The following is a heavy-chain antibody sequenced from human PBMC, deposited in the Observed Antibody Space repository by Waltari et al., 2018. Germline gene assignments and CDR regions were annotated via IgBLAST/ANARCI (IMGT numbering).Heavy chain of an antibody. CDR3: ARGGGGDWEWFDP. V-gene: IGHV4-59*01. CDR1: GGCIRGFY. CDR2: IYYTGST. D-gene: IGHD2-21*02. J-gene: IGHJ5*02. Sequence: QVHLHESGPSLLNPWETLSLICTVSGGCIRGFYWSWVRKPPGKGLDWIGYIYYTGSTNFNPSLKSRVTMSVDTSKNQFSLKLSSVTAEDTAFYYCARGGGGDWEWFDPWGQGTLVTVSS.